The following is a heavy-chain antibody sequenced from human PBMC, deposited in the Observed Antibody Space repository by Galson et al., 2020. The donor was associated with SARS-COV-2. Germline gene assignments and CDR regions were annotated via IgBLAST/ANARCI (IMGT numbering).Heavy chain of an antibody. V-gene: IGHV4-34*01. CDR3: ARAEYSYGYGFDY. CDR2: INHSGST. Sequence: SETLSLTCAAYGGSFSGYYWSWIRQPPGKGLEWIGEINHSGSTNYNPSLKRRVTISVDTSKNQFSLMLSSVTAADTAVYYCARAEYSYGYGFDYWGQGTLVTVSS. D-gene: IGHD5-18*01. CDR1: GGSFSGYY. J-gene: IGHJ4*02.